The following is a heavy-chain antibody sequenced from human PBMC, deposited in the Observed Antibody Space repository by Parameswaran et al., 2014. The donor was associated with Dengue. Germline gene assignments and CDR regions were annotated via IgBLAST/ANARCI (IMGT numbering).Heavy chain of an antibody. V-gene: IGHV4-59*01. CDR3: ARVMNYALYGMDV. Sequence: VRQAPGKGLEWIGYIYYSGSTNYNPSLKSRVTISVDTSKNQFSLKLSSVTAADTAVYYCARVMNYALYGMDVWGQGTTVTVSS. CDR2: IYYSGST. D-gene: IGHD2-2*01. J-gene: IGHJ6*02.